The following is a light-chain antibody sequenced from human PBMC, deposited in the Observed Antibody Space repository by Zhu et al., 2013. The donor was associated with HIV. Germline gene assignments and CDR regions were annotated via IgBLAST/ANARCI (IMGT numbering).Light chain of an antibody. CDR2: WDS. J-gene: IGLJ2*01. CDR1: SSDIGTDSL. CDR3: SSNAHLSML. Sequence: QSALTQPAAVSGSLGQTITISCTGSSSDIGTDSLISWYQQYPGKVPRCLIYWDSQRASGIASRFSGFKSGNSASLTISGLQADDEADYYCSSNAHLSMLFGGGTRVTVL. V-gene: IGLV2-23*01.